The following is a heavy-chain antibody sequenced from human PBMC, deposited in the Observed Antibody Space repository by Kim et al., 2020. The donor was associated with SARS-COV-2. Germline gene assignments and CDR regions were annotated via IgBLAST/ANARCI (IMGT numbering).Heavy chain of an antibody. CDR1: GFTFSNAW. CDR2: IKSKSAGETT. Sequence: GGSPRLSCAASGFTFSNAWMNWVRLAPGKGPEWVARIKSKSAGETTDYAAPVKGRFIISRDDSKDTTYLQMNSLRTEDTAVYYCTTVLWLGEERRRFDPWGQGTLVTVSS. D-gene: IGHD1-1*01. CDR3: TTVLWLGEERRRFDP. V-gene: IGHV3-15*01. J-gene: IGHJ5*02.